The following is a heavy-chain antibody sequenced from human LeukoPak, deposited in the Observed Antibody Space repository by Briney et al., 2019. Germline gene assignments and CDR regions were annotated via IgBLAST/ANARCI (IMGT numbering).Heavy chain of an antibody. CDR1: GVSFSGYY. CDR3: ARAIPLTHSVSITMIVDEP. J-gene: IGHJ5*02. V-gene: IGHV4-34*01. CDR2: INHSGST. D-gene: IGHD3-22*01. Sequence: SETLSLTCAVYGVSFSGYYWSWIRQPPGKGLEWIGEINHSGSTNYNPSLKSRVTISVDTSKNQFSLKLSSVTAADTAVYYCARAIPLTHSVSITMIVDEPWGQGTLVTVSS.